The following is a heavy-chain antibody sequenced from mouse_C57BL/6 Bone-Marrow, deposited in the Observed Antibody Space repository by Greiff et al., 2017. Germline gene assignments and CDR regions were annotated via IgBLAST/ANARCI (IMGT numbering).Heavy chain of an antibody. V-gene: IGHV1-74*01. D-gene: IGHD2-4*01. CDR1: GYTFTSYW. CDR2: IHPSDSDT. CDR3: ATNRGIYYDYDGDWYFDV. J-gene: IGHJ1*03. Sequence: QVQLKQPGAELVKPGASVKVSCKASGYTFTSYWMHWVKQRPGQGLEWIGRIHPSDSDTNYTQKFKGKATLTVDNSSSTAYMQLSRLTSEDSAVYYCATNRGIYYDYDGDWYFDVWGTGTTVTVSS.